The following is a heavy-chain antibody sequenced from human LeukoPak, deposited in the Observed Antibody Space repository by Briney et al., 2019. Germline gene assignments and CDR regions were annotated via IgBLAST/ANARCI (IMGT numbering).Heavy chain of an antibody. Sequence: SETLSLTCTVSGGSISSYYWSWIRQPPGKGLEWLAYLFYSGSTDYNPSLESRVTISVDTSKNQFSLKLRSVTAADTAVYYCATVAVIRGVTYFDYWGQGTLVTVPS. V-gene: IGHV4-59*01. CDR1: GGSISSYY. D-gene: IGHD3-10*01. J-gene: IGHJ4*02. CDR3: ATVAVIRGVTYFDY. CDR2: LFYSGST.